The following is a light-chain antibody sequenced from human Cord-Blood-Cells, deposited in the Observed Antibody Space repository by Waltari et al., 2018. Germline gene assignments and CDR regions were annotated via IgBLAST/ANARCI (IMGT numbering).Light chain of an antibody. CDR2: EGS. J-gene: IGLJ3*02. Sequence: QSALTQPASVSGSPGQSITISSPGTRRAVGRYTLFSRYQQDPGKAPKLMIDEGSKRPSGVSNRFSGSKSGNTASLTISGLQAEDEADDYCCSYAGSSTLVFGGGTKLTVL. CDR1: RRAVGRYTL. CDR3: CSYAGSSTLV. V-gene: IGLV2-23*01.